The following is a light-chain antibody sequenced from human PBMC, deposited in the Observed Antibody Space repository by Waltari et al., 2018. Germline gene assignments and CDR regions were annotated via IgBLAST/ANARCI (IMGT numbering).Light chain of an antibody. CDR2: GGS. J-gene: IGKJ3*01. CDR3: VQAMAFPFT. Sequence: DIVLTQTPLSLPITPGEPASISCRSSQSLLDSSGNTYLHWYVQKPGQSPQPLIYGGSNRAPGVPDRFSGSGSRTDVTLKISKVEAVDVSLYYCVQAMAFPFTFGPGTKLDIK. V-gene: IGKV2-40*01. CDR1: QSLLDSSGNTY.